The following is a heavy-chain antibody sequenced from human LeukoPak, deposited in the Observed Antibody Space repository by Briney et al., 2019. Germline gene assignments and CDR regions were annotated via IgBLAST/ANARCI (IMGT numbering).Heavy chain of an antibody. CDR1: SGSLSNYY. J-gene: IGHJ6*02. V-gene: IGHV4-4*07. Sequence: SETLSLTCTVSSGSLSNYYWSWIRQPAGKGLEWIGRIYTSGSTNYNPSVKSRVTMSVDTSNNQFSLKLTSVTAADTAVYYCARQPPQYYGMDVWGQGTRVTVSS. D-gene: IGHD1-14*01. CDR3: ARQPPQYYGMDV. CDR2: IYTSGST.